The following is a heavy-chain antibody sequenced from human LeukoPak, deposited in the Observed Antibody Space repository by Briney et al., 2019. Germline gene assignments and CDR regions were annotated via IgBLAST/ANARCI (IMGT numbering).Heavy chain of an antibody. V-gene: IGHV1-69*04. CDR2: ITPILGIA. CDR1: GGTFSSYA. D-gene: IGHD1-26*01. Sequence: ASVKVSCKASGGTFSSYAISWVRQAPGQGLEWMGRITPILGIANYAQKSQGRVTITADKSTSTAYMELSSLRSEDTAVYYCARGATLYYFDYWGQGTLVTVSS. CDR3: ARGATLYYFDY. J-gene: IGHJ4*02.